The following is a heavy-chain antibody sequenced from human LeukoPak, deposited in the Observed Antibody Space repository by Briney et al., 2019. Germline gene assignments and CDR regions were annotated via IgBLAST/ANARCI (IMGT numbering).Heavy chain of an antibody. CDR3: AKGHSEDGTGFDC. CDR1: GFTFSRYA. V-gene: IGHV3-23*01. D-gene: IGHD1-1*01. Sequence: GGSLRLSCAASGFTFSRYAMSWVRQAPGKGLEWVSGISVGGGDTYSADSVKGRFIISRDNSKNTLYVQMNSPRAEDTAVYYCAKGHSEDGTGFDCWGQGTLVTVSS. CDR2: ISVGGGDT. J-gene: IGHJ4*02.